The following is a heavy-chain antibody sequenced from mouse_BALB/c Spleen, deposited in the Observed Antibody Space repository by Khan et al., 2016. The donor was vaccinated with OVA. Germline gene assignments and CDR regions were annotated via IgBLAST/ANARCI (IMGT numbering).Heavy chain of an antibody. CDR2: IDPFNGGN. V-gene: IGHV1-34*01. Sequence: VPLQQSGPELMKPGASVKISCKASGYSFTTYYMHWVKQSHGKSLEWIGYIDPFNGGNDYNQKFKGKATLTVDKSSSTAYMHLSSLTSEDSAVYYGARWTFDYWGQGTLVTVSA. CDR3: ARWTFDY. J-gene: IGHJ3*01. D-gene: IGHD3-3*01. CDR1: GYSFTTYY.